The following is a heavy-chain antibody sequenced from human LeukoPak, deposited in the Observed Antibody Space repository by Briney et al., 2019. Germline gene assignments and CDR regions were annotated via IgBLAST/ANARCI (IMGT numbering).Heavy chain of an antibody. CDR2: IHAGGSDP. CDR3: AKGGHHFNPFYN. Sequence: GGSLRLSWAVSGFTFSTSPMAWVRQAPGKGLEWVSSIHAGGSDPFCADSVQGRCIISRDNSKNTLSLQLSNLRAEDTAIYFCAKGGHHFNPFYNWGQGTLVTVSS. V-gene: IGHV3-23*01. CDR1: GFTFSTSP. J-gene: IGHJ4*02.